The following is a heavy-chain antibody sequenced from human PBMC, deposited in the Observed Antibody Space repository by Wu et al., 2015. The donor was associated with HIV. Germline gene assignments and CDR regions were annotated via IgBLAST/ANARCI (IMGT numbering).Heavy chain of an antibody. J-gene: IGHJ6*01. CDR3: ARGSSGWSSRSDQYHYYYGMDV. V-gene: IGHV1-46*01. D-gene: IGHD6-19*01. CDR2: INPTGGST. Sequence: QVQLVQSGAEVKKPGASVKVSCKASGYSFTSYYMNWVRQAPGQGLEWMGIINPTGGSTRYAQKFQGRVTMTRDTATSTVYMELSSLRSEDTAVYYCARGSSGWSSRSDQYHYYYGMDVVGTEGTMVTVSS. CDR1: GYSFTSYY.